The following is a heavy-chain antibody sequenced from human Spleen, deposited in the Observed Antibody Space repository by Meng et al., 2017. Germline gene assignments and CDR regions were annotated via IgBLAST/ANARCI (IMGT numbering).Heavy chain of an antibody. Sequence: ESLKISCAASGFPFSAYSMNWVRRAPGKGLEWVSYISSDGSYVYYADSVKGRFTVSRDNAKNSLFLQMNRLRADDTAVYYCAADYWGQGTLVTVSS. CDR1: GFPFSAYS. CDR2: ISSDGSYV. J-gene: IGHJ4*02. V-gene: IGHV3-21*01. CDR3: AADY.